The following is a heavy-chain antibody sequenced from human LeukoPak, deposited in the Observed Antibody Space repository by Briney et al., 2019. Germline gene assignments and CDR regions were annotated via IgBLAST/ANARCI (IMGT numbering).Heavy chain of an antibody. V-gene: IGHV2-70*01. CDR1: GFSLITSGMC. CDR3: ARMYYYASGSYILAYFDY. J-gene: IGHJ4*02. CDR2: IDWDDDK. Sequence: SGPALVKPTQTLTLTCTFSGFSLITSGMCVSWIRQPPGKALEWLAHIDWDDDKYYTTSLKTRLTISKDTSNNQVVLTMTNMDPVDTATYYCARMYYYASGSYILAYFDYWGQGTLVTVSS. D-gene: IGHD3-10*01.